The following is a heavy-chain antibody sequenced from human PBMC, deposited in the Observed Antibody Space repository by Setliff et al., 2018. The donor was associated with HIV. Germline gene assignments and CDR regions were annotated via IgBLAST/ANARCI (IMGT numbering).Heavy chain of an antibody. V-gene: IGHV4-34*01. J-gene: IGHJ5*02. Sequence: ASETLSLTCAVYGGSFSGYFWSWIRQSPGKGLEWIGEFRHSGNTNIDPSLKSRVTISGGTTKNQISLKLTSVTAADTAVYYCARGGRSTVTQWAWFDPWGQGTLVTVSS. CDR1: GGSFSGYF. D-gene: IGHD4-17*01. CDR3: ARGGRSTVTQWAWFDP. CDR2: FRHSGNT.